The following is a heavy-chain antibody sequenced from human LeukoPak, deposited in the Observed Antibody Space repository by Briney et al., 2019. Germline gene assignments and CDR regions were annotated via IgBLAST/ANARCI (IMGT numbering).Heavy chain of an antibody. Sequence: GESLRFSCKGSGYSFTNYWIGWVRQMPGKGLEWMGIIYPGDSDTRYSPSFQGKVTISADKSISTAYLQWSSLKASDTAMYYCARTPPGSDYGWFDPWGQGTLVTVSS. V-gene: IGHV5-51*01. J-gene: IGHJ5*02. D-gene: IGHD4-17*01. CDR1: GYSFTNYW. CDR2: IYPGDSDT. CDR3: ARTPPGSDYGWFDP.